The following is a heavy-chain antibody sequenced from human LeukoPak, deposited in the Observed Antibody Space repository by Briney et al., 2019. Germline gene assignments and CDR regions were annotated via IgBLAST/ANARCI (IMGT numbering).Heavy chain of an antibody. CDR1: GFTFSRYA. J-gene: IGHJ4*02. V-gene: IGHV3-23*01. CDR3: ANGVTYYYDSSGYSPLDY. CDR2: ISGSGGST. Sequence: GGSLRLSCAASGFTFSRYAMSWVRQAPGKGLEWVSAISGSGGSTYYADSVKGRFTVSRDNSKNTLYLQMNSLRAEDTAVYYCANGVTYYYDSSGYSPLDYWGQGTLVTVSS. D-gene: IGHD3-22*01.